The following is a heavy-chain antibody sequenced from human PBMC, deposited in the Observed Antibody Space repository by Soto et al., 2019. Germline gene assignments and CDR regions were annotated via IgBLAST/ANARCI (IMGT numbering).Heavy chain of an antibody. CDR2: ISYDGSNK. CDR1: GFPFSSYD. D-gene: IGHD5-18*01. J-gene: IGHJ4*02. V-gene: IGHV3-30*18. Sequence: GGSLRLSCAASGFPFSSYDMHWVRQAPGKGLEWVAVISYDGSNKYYADSVKGRFTISRDNSKDTLYLQVNSLRPEDTAVYYCAKVDTEAPDFWGQGTLVTVSS. CDR3: AKVDTEAPDF.